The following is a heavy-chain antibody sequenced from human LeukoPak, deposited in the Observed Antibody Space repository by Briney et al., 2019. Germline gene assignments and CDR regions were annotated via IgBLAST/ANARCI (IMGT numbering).Heavy chain of an antibody. V-gene: IGHV4-39*07. CDR1: GGSISSSSYY. CDR3: ARSSSGWYAHWFDP. CDR2: INHSGST. J-gene: IGHJ5*02. Sequence: SETLSLTCTVSGGSISSSSYYWSWIRQPPGKGLEWLGEINHSGSTNYNPSLKSRVTISVDTSKNQFSLKLSSVTAADTAVYYCARSSSGWYAHWFDPWGQGTLVTVSS. D-gene: IGHD6-19*01.